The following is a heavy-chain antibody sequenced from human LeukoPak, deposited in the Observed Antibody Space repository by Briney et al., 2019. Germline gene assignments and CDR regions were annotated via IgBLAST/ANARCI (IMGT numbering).Heavy chain of an antibody. CDR2: TSHRGTT. CDR1: GGSITGYY. D-gene: IGHD2-21*01. Sequence: PSETLSLTCTVSGGSITGYYWSWIRQPPGKAPEWIGYTSHRGTTKYNLSLKSRVTMSVDTSKNQFSLKLYSVTAADTAVYYCARVGEKLSYYYFDYWGQGTLVTVSS. CDR3: ARVGEKLSYYYFDY. V-gene: IGHV4-59*12. J-gene: IGHJ4*02.